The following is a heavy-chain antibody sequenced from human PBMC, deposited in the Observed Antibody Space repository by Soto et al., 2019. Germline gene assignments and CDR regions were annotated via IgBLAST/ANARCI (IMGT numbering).Heavy chain of an antibody. V-gene: IGHV3-64*01. Sequence: EVQLAESGGGMVQPGGSLRLSCVASGFTFSSYDMHWVRQAPGKGLEYVSSISSNGGTTYYGNSVKGRFTISRDNSKNPLSLQMGGQRAEDMAVYYCVRRVAGNYDSWGQGTLVTVSS. D-gene: IGHD1-7*01. CDR2: ISSNGGTT. CDR1: GFTFSSYD. J-gene: IGHJ5*01. CDR3: VRRVAGNYDS.